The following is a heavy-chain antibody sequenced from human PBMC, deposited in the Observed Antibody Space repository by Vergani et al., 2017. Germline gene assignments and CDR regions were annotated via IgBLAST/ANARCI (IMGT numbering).Heavy chain of an antibody. D-gene: IGHD3-9*01. CDR2: INHSGGT. V-gene: IGHV4-39*07. CDR1: GVSIGSNSYY. CDR3: ARDLRDDIMIGPDNMAFDS. J-gene: IGHJ4*02. Sequence: QLQLQESGPGLVKPSETPSPTCTVSGVSIGSNSYYWGWTRQPPGKGLEWIGQINHSGGTNYNPSLKSRVTISQDASNSQFSLKIKSVTAAYTALYFCARDLRDDIMIGPDNMAFDSWGQGTLVTVSS.